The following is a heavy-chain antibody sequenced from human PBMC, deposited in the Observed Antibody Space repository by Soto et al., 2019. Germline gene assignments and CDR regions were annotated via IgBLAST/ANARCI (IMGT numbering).Heavy chain of an antibody. CDR2: IYYSGST. D-gene: IGHD1-1*01. CDR1: GGSISSYY. CDR3: ARDPGTGTTLDYYYYYYMDV. J-gene: IGHJ6*03. V-gene: IGHV4-59*01. Sequence: SETLSLTCTVSGGSISSYYWSWIRQPPGKGLEWIGYIYYSGSTNYNPSLKSRVTISVDTSKNQFSLKLSSVTAADTAVYYCARDPGTGTTLDYYYYYYMDVWGKGTTVTVSS.